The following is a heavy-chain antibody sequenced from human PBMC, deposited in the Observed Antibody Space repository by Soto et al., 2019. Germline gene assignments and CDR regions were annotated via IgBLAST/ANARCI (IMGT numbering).Heavy chain of an antibody. J-gene: IGHJ2*01. CDR3: ARRHFHDNGDHPPYWYFDL. Sequence: QVQLQESGPGLVKPSETLSLTCTVSGGSISSYYWSWIRQPPGKGLEWIGYIYYSGSNNYNPSLKRRVTISVDTSKNQFSLKLSSVTAADTAVYYCARRHFHDNGDHPPYWYFDLWGRGTLVTVSS. D-gene: IGHD4-17*01. CDR2: IYYSGSN. V-gene: IGHV4-59*01. CDR1: GGSISSYY.